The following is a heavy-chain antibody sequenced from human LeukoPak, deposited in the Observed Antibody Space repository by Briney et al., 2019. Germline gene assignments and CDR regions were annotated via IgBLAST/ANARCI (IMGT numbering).Heavy chain of an antibody. J-gene: IGHJ5*02. CDR1: GFTFSSYA. CDR2: ISYDGSNK. D-gene: IGHD6-19*01. CDR3: AREGRSSGWRYWFDP. V-gene: IGHV3-30-3*01. Sequence: PGRSLRPSCAASGFTFSSYAMHWVRQAPGKGLEWVAVISYDGSNKYYADSVKGRFTISRDNSKNTLYLQMNSLRAEDTAVYYCAREGRSSGWRYWFDPWGQGTLVTVSS.